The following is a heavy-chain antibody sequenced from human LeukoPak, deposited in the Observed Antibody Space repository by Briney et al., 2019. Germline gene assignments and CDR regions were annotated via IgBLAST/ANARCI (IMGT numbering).Heavy chain of an antibody. Sequence: SETLSLTCTVSGGSISSYYWNWIRQPAGKGLEWIGRIYTSGSTNYNPSLKSRITMSVDTSKNQFSLKLSSVTAADTAVYYCARGKVVAGTPGQNSWDYWGQGTLVTVSS. CDR2: IYTSGST. J-gene: IGHJ4*02. D-gene: IGHD6-19*01. CDR1: GGSISSYY. CDR3: ARGKVVAGTPGQNSWDY. V-gene: IGHV4-4*07.